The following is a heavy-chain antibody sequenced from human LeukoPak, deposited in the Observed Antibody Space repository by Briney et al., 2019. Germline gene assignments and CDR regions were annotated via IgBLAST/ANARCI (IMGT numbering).Heavy chain of an antibody. Sequence: GGCLRLSCAASGFTFSNYEINWVRQAPGRGLEWISYMSGSGTSIYHANSVKGRFTISRDNAKNSVYLQMNSLRAEDTAVYYCSRETYYGSGSYSDFALDYWGQGTLVTVSS. CDR2: MSGSGTSI. J-gene: IGHJ4*02. V-gene: IGHV3-48*03. D-gene: IGHD3-10*01. CDR3: SRETYYGSGSYSDFALDY. CDR1: GFTFSNYE.